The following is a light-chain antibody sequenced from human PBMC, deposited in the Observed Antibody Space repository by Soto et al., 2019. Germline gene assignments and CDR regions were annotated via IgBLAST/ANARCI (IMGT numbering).Light chain of an antibody. CDR3: QQYNDWPRT. J-gene: IGKJ1*01. CDR1: QSVSIN. Sequence: EIVLTQSSGTLSLSQGERATLSCRASQSVSINLAWFQQKPGQAPRLLIHRASTRDTDIPARFSGSGSGTEFTLTISSLQSEDLAVYYCQQYNDWPRTFCQGTKVDIK. CDR2: RAS. V-gene: IGKV3-15*01.